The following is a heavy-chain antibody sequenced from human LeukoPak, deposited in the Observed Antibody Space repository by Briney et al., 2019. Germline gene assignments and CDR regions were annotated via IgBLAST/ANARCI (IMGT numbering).Heavy chain of an antibody. CDR2: IYYSGST. Sequence: SETLSLTCTVSGGSISSSSYYWGWIRQPPGKGLEWIGYIYYSGSTNYNPSLKSRVTISVDTSKNQFSLKRSSVTAADTAVYYCARISPYNWNLGYYYYYYMDVWGKGTTVTVSS. D-gene: IGHD1-20*01. V-gene: IGHV4-61*05. CDR1: GGSISSSSYY. CDR3: ARISPYNWNLGYYYYYYMDV. J-gene: IGHJ6*03.